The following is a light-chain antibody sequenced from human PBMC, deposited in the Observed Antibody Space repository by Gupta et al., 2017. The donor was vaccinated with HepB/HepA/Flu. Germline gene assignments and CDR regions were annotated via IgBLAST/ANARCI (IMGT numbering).Light chain of an antibody. J-gene: IGLJ3*02. V-gene: IGLV1-36*01. CDR2: YDD. CDR1: TSNIVNNA. CDR3: AAWDDSLKGWV. Sequence: QSVLTQPPSVSEAPRQRVTISCSGSTSNIVNNAVSWYQQLPGKAPKLIIYYDDLLPSGVSDRFSGSKSGTSASLAISGLQSEDEADYYCAAWDDSLKGWVFGGGTKLTVL.